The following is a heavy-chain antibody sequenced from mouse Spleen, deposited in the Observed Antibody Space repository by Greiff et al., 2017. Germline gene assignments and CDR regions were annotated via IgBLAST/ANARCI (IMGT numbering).Heavy chain of an antibody. D-gene: IGHD2-12*01. CDR1: GYTFTDYY. J-gene: IGHJ2*01. V-gene: IGHV1-19*01. CDR3: ARSSYYSYYLDY. Sequence: EVQLVESGPVLVKPGASVKMSCKASGYTFTDYYMNWVKQSHGKSLEWIGVINPYNGGTSYNQKFKGKATLTVDKSSSTAYMELNSLTSEDSAVYYCARSSYYSYYLDYWGQGTTLTVSS. CDR2: INPYNGGT.